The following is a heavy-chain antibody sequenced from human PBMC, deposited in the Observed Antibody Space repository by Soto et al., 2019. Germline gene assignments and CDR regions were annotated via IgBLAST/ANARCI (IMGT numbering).Heavy chain of an antibody. CDR3: ARETGENWTYEAH. J-gene: IGHJ1*01. D-gene: IGHD1-7*01. V-gene: IGHV4-4*07. CDR1: GAYISDFS. Sequence: QVQQQESGPGLVNPSDTLSLTCRASGAYISDFSWSWIRQPAGKGLECIGRITINGNTQKNPSLKSPVTMSIDTSRNHFSLNPQSATAADTGLYSWARETGENWTYEAHWGPGTLVTVSS. CDR2: ITINGNT.